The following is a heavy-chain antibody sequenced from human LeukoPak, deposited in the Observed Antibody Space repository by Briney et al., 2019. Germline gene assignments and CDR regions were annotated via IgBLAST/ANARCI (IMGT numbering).Heavy chain of an antibody. D-gene: IGHD1-14*01. V-gene: IGHV3-23*01. Sequence: QAGGSLRLSCTASGFTFSSHAMTWVRRTAGMGLQWVSGITGSGSGAYYADSVNGRVTISRDNSKNTLFLQMDSLRPEDTAMYYCAKVRRDHLHLQDDFVYWGQGTLVTVSS. CDR2: ITGSGSGA. J-gene: IGHJ4*02. CDR1: GFTFSSHA. CDR3: AKVRRDHLHLQDDFVY.